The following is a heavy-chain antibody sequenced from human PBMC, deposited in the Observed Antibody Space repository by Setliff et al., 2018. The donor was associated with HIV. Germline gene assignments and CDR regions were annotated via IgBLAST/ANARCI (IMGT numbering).Heavy chain of an antibody. CDR2: IYYSGST. D-gene: IGHD6-19*01. CDR1: GGSISSGGYY. CDR3: ARHYPRSDDAFDV. Sequence: SETLSLTCTVSGGSISSGGYYWSWIRQHPGKGLEWIGDIYYSGSTYYNASLKSRVTISVDTSKNQFSLKLSSVTAADTAVYYCARHYPRSDDAFDVWGQGTMVTVSS. V-gene: IGHV4-31*03. J-gene: IGHJ3*01.